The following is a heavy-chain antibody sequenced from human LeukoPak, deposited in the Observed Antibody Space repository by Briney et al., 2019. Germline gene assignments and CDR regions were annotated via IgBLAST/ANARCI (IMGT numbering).Heavy chain of an antibody. V-gene: IGHV3-48*04. CDR1: GFTFSSYS. J-gene: IGHJ4*02. Sequence: GGSLRLSCAASGFTFSSYSMNWVRQAPGKGLEWVSYISSSSSTIYYADSVKGRFTISRDNAKNSLYLQMNSLRAEDTAVYYCARSRSGINSPLDYWGQGTLVTVSS. CDR3: ARSRSGINSPLDY. D-gene: IGHD3-10*01. CDR2: ISSSSSTI.